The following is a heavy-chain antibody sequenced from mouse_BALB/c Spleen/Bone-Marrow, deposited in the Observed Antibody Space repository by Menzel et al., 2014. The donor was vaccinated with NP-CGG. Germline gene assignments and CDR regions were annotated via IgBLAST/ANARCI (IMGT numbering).Heavy chain of an antibody. CDR2: IRNKSNNYAT. Sequence: EVMLVESGGGLVQPKGSLKLSCAASGFTFNTNAMNWVRQAPGKGLEWVARIRNKSNNYATYYADSVKDRFTISRDDSQSMLYLQMNNLKTEDTAMYYCAREIGYDGYYGYYTMDYWVKEPQSPSPQ. J-gene: IGHJ4*01. CDR1: GFTFNTNA. D-gene: IGHD2-3*01. V-gene: IGHV10S3*01. CDR3: AREIGYDGYYGYYTMDY.